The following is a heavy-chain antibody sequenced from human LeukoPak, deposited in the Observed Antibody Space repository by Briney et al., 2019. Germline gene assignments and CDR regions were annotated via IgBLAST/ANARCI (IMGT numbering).Heavy chain of an antibody. CDR3: ASDPYCSSTSCYRPV. CDR1: GYSTSSGYY. D-gene: IGHD2-2*01. Sequence: PSETLSLTCAVSGYSTSSGYYWGWIRQPPGKGLEWIGSIYHSGSTYYNPSLKSRVTISVDTSKNQFSLKLSSVTAADTAVYYCASDPYCSSTSCYRPVWGQGTLVTVSS. V-gene: IGHV4-38-2*01. CDR2: IYHSGST. J-gene: IGHJ4*02.